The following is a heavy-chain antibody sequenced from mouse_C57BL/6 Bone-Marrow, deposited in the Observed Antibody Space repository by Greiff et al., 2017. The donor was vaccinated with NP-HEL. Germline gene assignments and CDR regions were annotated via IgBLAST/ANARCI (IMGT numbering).Heavy chain of an antibody. V-gene: IGHV1-50*01. Sequence: QVQLQQPGAELVKPGASVKLSCKASGYTFTSSWMQWVKQRPGPGLEWIGEIDPSDSYTNYNHKFKGKATLTVDTSSSTAYMQLSSLTSEDSAVYYCARKSFYSNYVMDYWGQGTSVTVSS. CDR2: IDPSDSYT. CDR1: GYTFTSSW. J-gene: IGHJ4*01. CDR3: ARKSFYSNYVMDY. D-gene: IGHD2-5*01.